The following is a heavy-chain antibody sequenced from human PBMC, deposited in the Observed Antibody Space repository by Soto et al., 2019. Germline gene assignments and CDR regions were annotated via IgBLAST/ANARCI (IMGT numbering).Heavy chain of an antibody. CDR2: MSYSGRT. V-gene: IGHV4-61*01. Sequence: SLTCTVSGGSVSSGHYHWSWIRQPPGKGLEWIGFMSYSGRTDYNPSLKSRATISVDTSNNQFSLKLSSVTAADTAVYYCARVGWGGDSWGQGTLVTVSS. J-gene: IGHJ4*02. D-gene: IGHD7-27*01. CDR1: GGSVSSGHYH. CDR3: ARVGWGGDS.